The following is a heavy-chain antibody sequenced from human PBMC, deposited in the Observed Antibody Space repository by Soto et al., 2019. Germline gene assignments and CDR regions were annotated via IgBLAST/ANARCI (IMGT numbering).Heavy chain of an antibody. Sequence: ASVKVSCKASGYTFTSYAMHWVRQAPGQRLEWMGGFDPEDGETIYAQKFQGRVTMTEDTSTDTAYMELSSLRSEDTAVYYCATASYYDILTGYYAPYYFDYWGQGTLVTVSS. CDR3: ATASYYDILTGYYAPYYFDY. J-gene: IGHJ4*02. D-gene: IGHD3-9*01. CDR2: FDPEDGET. V-gene: IGHV1-24*01. CDR1: GYTFTSYA.